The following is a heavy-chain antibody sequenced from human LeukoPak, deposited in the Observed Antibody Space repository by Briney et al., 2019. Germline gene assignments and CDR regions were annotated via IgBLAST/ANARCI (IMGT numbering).Heavy chain of an antibody. CDR2: IKEDGSEK. V-gene: IGHV3-7*01. CDR3: TRMRYSDY. CDR1: GFTFSNSW. Sequence: GGSLRLSCAASGFTFSNSWMTWVRQAPGKGLEWVANIKEDGSEKYYVDSVKGRFTISRDNAKNSLYLQMNSLRADDTAVYYCTRMRYSDYWGQGTLVTVSS. D-gene: IGHD1-1*01. J-gene: IGHJ4*02.